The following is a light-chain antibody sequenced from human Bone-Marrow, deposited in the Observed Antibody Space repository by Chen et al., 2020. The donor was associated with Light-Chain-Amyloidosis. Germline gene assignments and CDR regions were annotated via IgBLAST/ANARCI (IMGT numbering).Light chain of an antibody. CDR2: RDT. V-gene: IGLV3-25*03. CDR1: DLPTKY. Sequence: SYELTQPPSVSESPGQTARITCSGDDLPTKYAYWYQQKPGKAPVLVIHRDTERPSGISERFSGSSSGTTATLTISGVQAEDEADYHCQSADSSGTYEVIFGGGTKLTVL. CDR3: QSADSSGTYEVI. J-gene: IGLJ2*01.